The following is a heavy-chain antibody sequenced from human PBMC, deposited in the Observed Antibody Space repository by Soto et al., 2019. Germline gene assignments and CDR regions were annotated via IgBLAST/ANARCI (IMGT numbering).Heavy chain of an antibody. D-gene: IGHD2-8*01. V-gene: IGHV4-31*03. J-gene: IGHJ5*02. Sequence: PSETLSLTCTVSGGSISSGGYYWSWIRQHPGKGLEWIGYIYYSGSTYYNPSLKSRVTISVDTSKNQFSLKLSSVTAADTAVYYCARELPRVYAMGGEWFDPWGQGTLVTVSS. CDR2: IYYSGST. CDR3: ARELPRVYAMGGEWFDP. CDR1: GGSISSGGYY.